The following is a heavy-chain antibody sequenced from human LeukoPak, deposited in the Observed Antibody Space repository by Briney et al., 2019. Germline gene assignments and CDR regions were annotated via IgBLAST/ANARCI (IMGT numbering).Heavy chain of an antibody. V-gene: IGHV4-38-2*02. CDR2: IYHSGST. CDR3: ARTYRGQYFDY. J-gene: IGHJ4*02. D-gene: IGHD1-14*01. CDR1: GYSISSGYY. Sequence: SETLSLTCTVSGYSISSGYYWGWIRQPPGKGLEWIGSIYHSGSTYYNPSLKSRVTISVDTSKNQFSLKLSSVTAADTAVYYCARTYRGQYFDYWGQGTLVTVSS.